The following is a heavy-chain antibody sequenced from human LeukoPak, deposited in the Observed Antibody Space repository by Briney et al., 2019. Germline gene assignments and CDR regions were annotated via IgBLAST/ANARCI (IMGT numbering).Heavy chain of an antibody. D-gene: IGHD3-10*01. Sequence: GGSLRLSCVASGFTFSDFAVSWVRQAPGKGLEWVSGISGRGDNTHYADSVKGRFTISRDNSKNTLYLQMNSLTAEDTAVYYCAKGRTSGTYFGIDPWGQGTLVTVSS. CDR3: AKGRTSGTYFGIDP. CDR2: ISGRGDNT. V-gene: IGHV3-23*01. J-gene: IGHJ5*02. CDR1: GFTFSDFA.